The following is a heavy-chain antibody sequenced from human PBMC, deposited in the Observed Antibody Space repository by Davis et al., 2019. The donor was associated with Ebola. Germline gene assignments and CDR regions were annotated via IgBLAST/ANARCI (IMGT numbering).Heavy chain of an antibody. CDR1: GFTFSRFA. J-gene: IGHJ6*04. CDR3: AKGGSGWPSDYSYGLGV. Sequence: PGGSLRLSCAASGFTFSRFAMTWARQVPGKGLEWVSAITSSGGSTYYGDSVKGRFTISRDNSKNTLYLQMNSLRVDDTAVYYCAKGGSGWPSDYSYGLGVWGKGTTVTVSS. D-gene: IGHD6-19*01. CDR2: ITSSGGST. V-gene: IGHV3-23*01.